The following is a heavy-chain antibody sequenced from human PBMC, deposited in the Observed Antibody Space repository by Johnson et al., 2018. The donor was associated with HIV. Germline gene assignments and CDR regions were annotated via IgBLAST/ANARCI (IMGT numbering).Heavy chain of an antibody. V-gene: IGHV3-30*18. Sequence: QVQLVESGGGLVKPGGSLRLSCAASGFTFSDYYMSWIRQAPGKGLEWVAVISYDGSNKYYADSVKGRFTISRDNSKNTLYLQMSSLKAEDTALYFCAKGEQVWSVASAFDIWGQGTMVTVSS. CDR3: AKGEQVWSVASAFDI. J-gene: IGHJ3*02. CDR2: ISYDGSNK. CDR1: GFTFSDYY. D-gene: IGHD5-18*01.